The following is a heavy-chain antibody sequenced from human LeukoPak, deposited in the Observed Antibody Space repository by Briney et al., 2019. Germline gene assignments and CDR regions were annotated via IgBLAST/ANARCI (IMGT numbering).Heavy chain of an antibody. V-gene: IGHV1-2*02. CDR2: INPNSGGT. Sequence: ASVKVSCKASGYTFTTYGIYWVRQAPGQGLEWMGWINPNSGGTNYAQKFQGRVTMTRDTSISTAYMELSRLRSDDTAVYYCARDLMVRGVIITSSLDAFDIWGQGTMVTVSS. CDR3: ARDLMVRGVIITSSLDAFDI. D-gene: IGHD3-10*01. J-gene: IGHJ3*02. CDR1: GYTFTTYG.